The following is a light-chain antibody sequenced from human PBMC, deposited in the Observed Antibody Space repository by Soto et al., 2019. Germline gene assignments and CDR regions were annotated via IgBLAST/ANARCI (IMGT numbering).Light chain of an antibody. J-gene: IGLJ1*01. V-gene: IGLV2-14*03. CDR1: SSDIGAFTF. CDR3: SSYTSSSTHV. Sequence: QSALTQPASVSGSLGQSITISCTGTSSDIGAFTFVSWYQQHPGKVPKLMIFDVNRRPSGVSDRFSGSKSGNTASLTISGLQAEDEGDYYCSSYTSSSTHVFGSGTKVTVL. CDR2: DVN.